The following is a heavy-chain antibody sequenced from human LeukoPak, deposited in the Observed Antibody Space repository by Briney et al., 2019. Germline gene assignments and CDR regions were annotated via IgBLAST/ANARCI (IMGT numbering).Heavy chain of an antibody. CDR1: GLTFSNYW. J-gene: IGHJ4*01. CDR2: IKPDGSDK. V-gene: IGHV3-7*01. Sequence: GGSLRLSCAASGLTFSNYWMSWVRQTPGKGLECVANIKPDGSDKYYVDSVKGRFTISRDNAKNSLYLQINSLRADDTAVYYCARLPTTPTFDYWGHGTLVTVSS. CDR3: ARLPTTPTFDY. D-gene: IGHD1-1*01.